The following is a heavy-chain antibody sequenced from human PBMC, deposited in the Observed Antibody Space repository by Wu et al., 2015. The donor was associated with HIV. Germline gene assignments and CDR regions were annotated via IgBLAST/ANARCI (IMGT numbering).Heavy chain of an antibody. J-gene: IGHJ6*03. D-gene: IGHD3-3*01. CDR3: ARDWQFQVSFGDFYMDY. Sequence: QVQLVQSGTEMKKSGASVKVSCKTSGYTFTAYYIHWVRLAPGRGLEWMGWVNPASGDTKFAQPFQRRTTVTSDTSTNTVNLVLAGLQSNDTATYFCARDWQFQVSFGDFYMDYLGQRDHGHRL. CDR1: GYTFTAYY. V-gene: IGHV1-2*02. CDR2: VNPASGDT.